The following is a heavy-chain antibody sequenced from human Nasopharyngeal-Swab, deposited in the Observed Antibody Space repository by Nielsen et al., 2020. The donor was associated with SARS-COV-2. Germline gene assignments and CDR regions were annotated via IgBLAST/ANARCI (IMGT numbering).Heavy chain of an antibody. Sequence: WVGQAPGQGREWMGIINLSGDTASYAQKFQGRVTMTRDTSTSTVYMELSSLRSEDTAVYYCAREDIVGPLLDYWGQGTLVTVSS. D-gene: IGHD1-26*01. J-gene: IGHJ4*02. CDR2: INLSGDTA. V-gene: IGHV1-46*01. CDR3: AREDIVGPLLDY.